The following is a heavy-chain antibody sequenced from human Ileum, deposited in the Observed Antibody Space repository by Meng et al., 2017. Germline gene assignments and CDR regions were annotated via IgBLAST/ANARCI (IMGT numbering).Heavy chain of an antibody. CDR1: GGPISSGSYY. D-gene: IGHD1-26*01. Sequence: QGRLKESGPGLVQPSQPLSLTCTVSGGPISSGSYYWSWIRQHAGKGLEWIGRIYTSGSTNYNPSLKSRVTISVDTSKNQFSLKLSSVTAADTAVYYCARDKGGATGVFNYWGQGTLVTVSS. CDR3: ARDKGGATGVFNY. CDR2: IYTSGST. J-gene: IGHJ4*02. V-gene: IGHV4-61*02.